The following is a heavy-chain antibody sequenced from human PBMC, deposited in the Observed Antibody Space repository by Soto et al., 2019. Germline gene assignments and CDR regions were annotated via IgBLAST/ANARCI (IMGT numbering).Heavy chain of an antibody. V-gene: IGHV1-3*01. CDR3: ARVGGSGSYYLLDY. CDR1: GYTFTSYA. Sequence: ASVKVSCKASGYTFTSYAMHGVRQAPGQRLEWMGWINAGNGNTKYSQKFQGRVTITRDTSASTAYMELSSLRSEDTAVYYCARVGGSGSYYLLDYWGQGTLVTVSS. CDR2: INAGNGNT. D-gene: IGHD3-10*01. J-gene: IGHJ4*02.